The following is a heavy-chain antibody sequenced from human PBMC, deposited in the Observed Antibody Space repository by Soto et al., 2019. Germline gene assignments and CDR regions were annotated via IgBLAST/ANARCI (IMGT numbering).Heavy chain of an antibody. CDR2: IYRGGDT. J-gene: IGHJ3*02. V-gene: IGHV3-53*01. D-gene: IGHD3-10*01. Sequence: GGSLRLACVVSVFTVSYNYMNWVRQAPGRGLEWVSVIYRGGDTFYADSVKGRFTISRDNCKNTLYLQMNRLRAEDTAVYYCARGMYGSGSYYIGDAFDMWGQGTMVTVSS. CDR1: VFTVSYNY. CDR3: ARGMYGSGSYYIGDAFDM.